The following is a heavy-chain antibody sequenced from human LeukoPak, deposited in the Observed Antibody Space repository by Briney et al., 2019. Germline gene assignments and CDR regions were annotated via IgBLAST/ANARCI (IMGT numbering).Heavy chain of an antibody. D-gene: IGHD3-10*01. CDR2: IRYDGSNK. V-gene: IGHV3-30*02. Sequence: GGSLRLSCAASGFTLSSYGMHWVRQAPGKGLEWVAFIRYDGSNKYYADSVKGRFTISRDNSKDTLYLQMNSLRAEDTAVYYCAKARGSGSYSYYFDYWGQGTLVTVSS. CDR3: AKARGSGSYSYYFDY. CDR1: GFTLSSYG. J-gene: IGHJ4*02.